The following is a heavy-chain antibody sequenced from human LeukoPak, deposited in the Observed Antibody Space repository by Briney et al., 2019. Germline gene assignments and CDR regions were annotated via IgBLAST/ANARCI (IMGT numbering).Heavy chain of an antibody. J-gene: IGHJ5*02. D-gene: IGHD3-10*01. Sequence: PSETLSLTCTVSGGSISSNSYYWGWIRQPPGKGLKWIGSIYYSGSTYYNPSLKSRVTISVDTSKNQFSLKLNSVTAADTAVYYCARNRYYYGSGNYGVPNWFDPWGQGTLVTVSS. CDR1: GGSISSNSYY. CDR2: IYYSGST. V-gene: IGHV4-39*01. CDR3: ARNRYYYGSGNYGVPNWFDP.